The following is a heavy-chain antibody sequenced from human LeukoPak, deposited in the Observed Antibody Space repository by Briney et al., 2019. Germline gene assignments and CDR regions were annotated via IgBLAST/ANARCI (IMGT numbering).Heavy chain of an antibody. D-gene: IGHD6-19*01. CDR2: TYYRSKWYN. CDR3: ARESGSGWYVGGFDY. J-gene: IGHJ4*02. V-gene: IGHV6-1*01. CDR1: GDSVSSNGAA. Sequence: SQTLSLTCAISGDSVSSNGAAWNWIRQSPSRGLEWLGRTYYRSKWYNDYALSVKSRITINPDTSKNQFSLQLNSVTPEDTAVYYCARESGSGWYVGGFDYWGQGTLVTVSS.